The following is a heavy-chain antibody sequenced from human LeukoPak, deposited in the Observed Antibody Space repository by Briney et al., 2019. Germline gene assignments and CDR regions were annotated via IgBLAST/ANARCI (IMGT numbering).Heavy chain of an antibody. CDR1: GGTFSSYA. CDR3: ARSYYDSSGPFDY. CDR2: IIPIFGTA. J-gene: IGHJ4*02. D-gene: IGHD3-22*01. V-gene: IGHV1-69*05. Sequence: ASVKVSCKASGGTFSSYAISRVRQAPGQGLEWMGRIIPIFGTANYAQKFQGRVTITTDESTSTAYMELSSLRSEDTAVYYCARSYYDSSGPFDYWGQGTLVTVSS.